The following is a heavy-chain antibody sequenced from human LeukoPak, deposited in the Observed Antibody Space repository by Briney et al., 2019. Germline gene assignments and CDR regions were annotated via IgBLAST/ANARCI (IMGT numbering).Heavy chain of an antibody. CDR3: ARDYKYAFDN. V-gene: IGHV3-48*01. J-gene: IGHJ4*02. CDR2: IGIDSGNT. D-gene: IGHD5-24*01. CDR1: GFTFSDYS. Sequence: GGSLRLSCAASGFTFSDYSMNWVRQAPGKGLEWISYIGIDSGNTNYADSVKGRFTISGEKAKKSLYLQMNSLRVEDTAVYYCARDYKYAFDNWGQGTLVTVSS.